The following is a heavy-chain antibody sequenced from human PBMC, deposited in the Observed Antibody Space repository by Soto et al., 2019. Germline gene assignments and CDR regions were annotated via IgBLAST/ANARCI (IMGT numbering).Heavy chain of an antibody. Sequence: SETLSLTCTVSGGSISSYYWSWIRQSPGKGLEWIGCIYYSGNTNYNPSLKSRVTISVNTSKNQFSLRLTSVTSADTAVYYCARAAVTHERYHYGMDVWGQGTTVTVSS. CDR1: GGSISSYY. D-gene: IGHD4-17*01. V-gene: IGHV4-59*01. CDR3: ARAAVTHERYHYGMDV. J-gene: IGHJ6*02. CDR2: IYYSGNT.